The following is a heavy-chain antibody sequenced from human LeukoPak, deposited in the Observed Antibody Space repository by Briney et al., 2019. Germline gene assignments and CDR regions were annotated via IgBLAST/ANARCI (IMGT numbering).Heavy chain of an antibody. V-gene: IGHV4-4*07. CDR3: ARGLGYCSSTSCSFDY. J-gene: IGHJ4*02. CDR1: GDSISNHY. D-gene: IGHD2-2*01. CDR2: IHTSGST. Sequence: SETLSLTCTVSGDSISNHYWGWVRQPAGKGLEWIGRIHTSGSTNYNPSLKSRVTLSVDTAKNQFSLQLSSVTAADTAVYYCARGLGYCSSTSCSFDYWGQGTLVTVSS.